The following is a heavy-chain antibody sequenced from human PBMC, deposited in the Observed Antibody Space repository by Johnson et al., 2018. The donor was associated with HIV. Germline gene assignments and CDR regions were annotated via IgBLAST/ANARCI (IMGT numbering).Heavy chain of an antibody. Sequence: VQLMESGGGLAKPAWSPRLSCAASGFTFDDYGMSWVRQAPGKGLEWVSGIYWNGGSTGYADSVKGRFTISRDNAKNSRYLQMNSLRAEATALYYCARSPPESGSYLHAFDIWCQGTMVTVSS. J-gene: IGHJ3*02. CDR3: ARSPPESGSYLHAFDI. V-gene: IGHV3-20*04. CDR2: IYWNGGST. CDR1: GFTFDDYG. D-gene: IGHD1-26*01.